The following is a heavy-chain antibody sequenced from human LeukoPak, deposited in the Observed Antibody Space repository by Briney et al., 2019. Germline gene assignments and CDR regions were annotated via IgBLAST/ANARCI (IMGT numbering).Heavy chain of an antibody. Sequence: GGSLRLSCAASGFTFSSYAMSWVRQAPGKGLEWVSAISGSGGSTYYADSVKGRFTISRDNSKNTLYLQMNSLRAEGTAVYYCAKPMGWFDAFDIWGQGTMVTVSS. CDR2: ISGSGGST. J-gene: IGHJ3*02. CDR1: GFTFSSYA. V-gene: IGHV3-23*01. CDR3: AKPMGWFDAFDI. D-gene: IGHD3/OR15-3a*01.